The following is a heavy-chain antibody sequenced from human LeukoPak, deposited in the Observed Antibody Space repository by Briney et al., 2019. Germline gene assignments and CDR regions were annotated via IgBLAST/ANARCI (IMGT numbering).Heavy chain of an antibody. V-gene: IGHV3-74*01. CDR3: ARVRSGSSAGNYGMDV. D-gene: IGHD1-26*01. Sequence: GGSLRLSCAASGFTFSSYWMHWVRQAPGKGLVWVSRINSDGSSTSYADSVKGRFTISRDNAKNTLYLQMNSLRAEDTAVYYCARVRSGSSAGNYGMDVWGQGTAVTVSS. CDR2: INSDGSST. CDR1: GFTFSSYW. J-gene: IGHJ6*02.